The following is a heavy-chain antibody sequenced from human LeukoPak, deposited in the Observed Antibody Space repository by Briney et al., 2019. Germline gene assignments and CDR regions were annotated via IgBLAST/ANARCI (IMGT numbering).Heavy chain of an antibody. CDR1: GFTFDDYA. V-gene: IGHV3-9*01. CDR2: ISWNSGRV. J-gene: IGHJ6*02. D-gene: IGHD6-19*01. Sequence: GRSLRLSCAASGFTFDDYAMHWVRQVPGKGLEWVSGISWNSGRVVYADSVKGRFTISRDNAKSSLFLQMNSLRAEDTALYYCAKDSGVAVAGDYGMDVWAQGTTVTVSS. CDR3: AKDSGVAVAGDYGMDV.